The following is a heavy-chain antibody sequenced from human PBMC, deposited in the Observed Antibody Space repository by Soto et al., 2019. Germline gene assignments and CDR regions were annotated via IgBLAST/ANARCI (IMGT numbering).Heavy chain of an antibody. V-gene: IGHV3-7*01. CDR1: GFTFSSYW. D-gene: IGHD4-17*01. J-gene: IGHJ3*02. Sequence: GGSLRLSCAASGFTFSSYWMSWVRHAPGKGLEWVANIKQDGSEKYYVDSVKGRFTISRDNAKNSLYLQMNSLRAEDTAVYYCARDDYGDNYAFDIWGQGTMVTVSS. CDR2: IKQDGSEK. CDR3: ARDDYGDNYAFDI.